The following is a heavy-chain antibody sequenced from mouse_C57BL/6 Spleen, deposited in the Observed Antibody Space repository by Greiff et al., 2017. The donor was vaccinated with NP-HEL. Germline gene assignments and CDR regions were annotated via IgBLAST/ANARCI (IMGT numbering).Heavy chain of an antibody. CDR2: IWGVGST. D-gene: IGHD4-1*01. CDR1: GFSLTSYG. Sequence: VQLQQSGPGLVAPSQSLSITCTVSGFSLTSYGVDWVRQSPGKGLEWLGVIWGVGSTNYNSALKSRLSISKDNSKSQVFLKMNSLQTDDTAMYYCARANWEAMDYWGQGTSVTVSS. V-gene: IGHV2-6*01. J-gene: IGHJ4*01. CDR3: ARANWEAMDY.